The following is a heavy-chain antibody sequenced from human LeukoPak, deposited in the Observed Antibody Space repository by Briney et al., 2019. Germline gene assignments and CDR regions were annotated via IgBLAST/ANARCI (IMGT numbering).Heavy chain of an antibody. D-gene: IGHD3-10*01. CDR1: RFTFSSYA. CDR3: GGGGFGEAYYYYYYMDV. Sequence: GGSLRLSCAASRFTFSSYAMSWVRQAPGKGLEWVSAISGSGGSTYYADSVKGRFTISRDNSKKTLYLQMDSLRGEDTAVYYCGGGGFGEAYYYYYYMDVWGKGTTVTVSS. V-gene: IGHV3-23*01. J-gene: IGHJ6*03. CDR2: ISGSGGST.